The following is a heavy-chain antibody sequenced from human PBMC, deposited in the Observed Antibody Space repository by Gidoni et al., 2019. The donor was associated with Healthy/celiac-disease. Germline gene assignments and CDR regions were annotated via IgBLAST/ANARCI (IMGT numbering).Heavy chain of an antibody. CDR3: AREPPDLYGSGLGLDY. CDR1: GYTFPSYY. V-gene: IGHV1-46*01. Sequence: QVQLVQSGAGVKKPGASVKVSCKASGYTFPSYYMHWVRQAPGQGLEWMGIINPSGGSTIYAQKFQGRVTMTRDTSTSTVYMELSSMRSADTAVYYCAREPPDLYGSGLGLDYWGQGTLVTVSS. J-gene: IGHJ4*02. D-gene: IGHD3-10*01. CDR2: INPSGGST.